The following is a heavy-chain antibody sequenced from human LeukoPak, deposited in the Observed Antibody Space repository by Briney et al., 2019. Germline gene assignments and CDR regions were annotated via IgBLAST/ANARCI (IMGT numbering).Heavy chain of an antibody. D-gene: IGHD2-2*01. CDR3: ATSPRWAGRFDY. Sequence: GGSLRLSCAASGFTFSTYDMHWVRQTAAKGLEWVSTLGGAGDIYYADSVKGRFTISRDNSKNTLYLQMNSLRAGDTAVYYCATSPRWAGRFDYWGQGTLVTVSS. CDR1: GFTFSTYD. V-gene: IGHV3-13*01. J-gene: IGHJ4*02. CDR2: LGGAGDI.